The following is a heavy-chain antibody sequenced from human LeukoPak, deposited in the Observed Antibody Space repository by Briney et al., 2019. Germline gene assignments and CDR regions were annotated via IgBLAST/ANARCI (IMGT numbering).Heavy chain of an antibody. Sequence: SQTLSLTCAISGDSVPSNSGAWNWIRQSPSRGLEWLGRTYYRSMWFNDYAVSVKSRITINPDTSKNQFSLHLNSVTPEDTAVYYCARDLDAFDIWGQGTMVTVSS. CDR1: GDSVPSNSGA. CDR3: ARDLDAFDI. J-gene: IGHJ3*02. V-gene: IGHV6-1*01. CDR2: TYYRSMWFN.